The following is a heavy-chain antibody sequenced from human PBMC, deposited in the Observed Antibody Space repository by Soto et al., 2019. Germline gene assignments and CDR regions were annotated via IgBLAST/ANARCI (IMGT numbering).Heavy chain of an antibody. CDR3: ARMYYYDSSGYKYGMDV. D-gene: IGHD3-22*01. CDR2: IYPGDSDA. Sequence: GESLKISCEASGYKFRSYWIGWVRQMPGKGPEWMGFIYPGDSDARYSPSFQGQVTISADKSTNTVYLQWSSLKASDTAMYYCARMYYYDSSGYKYGMDVWGQGTTVTVSS. V-gene: IGHV5-51*01. CDR1: GYKFRSYW. J-gene: IGHJ6*02.